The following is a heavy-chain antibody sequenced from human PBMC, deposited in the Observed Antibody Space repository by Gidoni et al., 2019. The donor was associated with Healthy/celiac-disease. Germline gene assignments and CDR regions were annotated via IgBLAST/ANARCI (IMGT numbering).Heavy chain of an antibody. J-gene: IGHJ5*02. CDR2: INHSGST. CDR3: ARVLRGSGSYEDWFDP. Sequence: QVQLQQWGAGLSKPSETLSLTCAVYGGSFSGYYWSWLRQPPGKGLEWIGEINHSGSTNYNPSLKSRVTISVDTSKNQFSLKLSSVTAADTAVYYCARVLRGSGSYEDWFDPWGQGTLVTVSS. CDR1: GGSFSGYY. V-gene: IGHV4-34*01. D-gene: IGHD1-26*01.